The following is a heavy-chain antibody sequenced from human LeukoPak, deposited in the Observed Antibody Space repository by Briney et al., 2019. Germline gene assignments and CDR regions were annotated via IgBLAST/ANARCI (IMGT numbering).Heavy chain of an antibody. J-gene: IGHJ4*02. CDR2: ISWNSGSI. CDR1: GFIFNYYA. Sequence: GGSLRLSCAGSGFIFNYYAMHWVRQPPGKGLEWVSGISWNSGSIDYADSVKGRFTISRDNAKNSLYLQMNSLRVEDTAFYYCAKDNRRHYTSGPNPDSLHWGQGALVTVSS. V-gene: IGHV3-9*01. D-gene: IGHD6-19*01. CDR3: AKDNRRHYTSGPNPDSLH.